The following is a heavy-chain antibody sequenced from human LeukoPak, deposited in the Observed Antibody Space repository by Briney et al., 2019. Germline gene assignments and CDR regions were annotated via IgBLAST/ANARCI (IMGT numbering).Heavy chain of an antibody. J-gene: IGHJ6*02. CDR1: GGAISYYY. CDR2: IYYNGNT. D-gene: IGHD3-10*01. Sequence: SETLSLTCTVSGGAISYYYWSWIRQPPGKGLEWIGNIYYNGNTNYSPSLKSRVTISVDTSKNQFSLKLSSVTAADTAVYYCARVSGYYGMDVWGQGTTVTVSS. V-gene: IGHV4-59*12. CDR3: ARVSGYYGMDV.